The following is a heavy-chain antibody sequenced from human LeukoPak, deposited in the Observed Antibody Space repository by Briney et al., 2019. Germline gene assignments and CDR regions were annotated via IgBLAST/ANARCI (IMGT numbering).Heavy chain of an antibody. V-gene: IGHV3-30*01. CDR1: GFTFSSYA. J-gene: IGHJ3*02. CDR3: ARVSGPSLDAFDI. Sequence: GGSLRLSCAASGFTFSSYAMHWVRQAPGKGLEGVAVISYDGSNKYYADSVKGRFTLSRDNSKNTLYLQMNSLRAEDTAVYYCARVSGPSLDAFDIWGQGTMVTVSS. D-gene: IGHD3-3*01. CDR2: ISYDGSNK.